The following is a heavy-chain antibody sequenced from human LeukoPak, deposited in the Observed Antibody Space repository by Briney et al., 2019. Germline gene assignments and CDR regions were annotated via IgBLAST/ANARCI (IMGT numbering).Heavy chain of an antibody. CDR3: ARVLYYYDSSGILDY. CDR2: ICYDGSNK. CDR1: GFTFSSYG. V-gene: IGHV3-33*01. Sequence: GRSVRLSCAASGFTFSSYGMHGVRQARGKGREGVAVICYDGSNKYYADSVKGRFTISRDNSKSTLYLQMNSLRAEDTAVYYCARVLYYYDSSGILDYWGQGALVTVSS. D-gene: IGHD3-22*01. J-gene: IGHJ4*02.